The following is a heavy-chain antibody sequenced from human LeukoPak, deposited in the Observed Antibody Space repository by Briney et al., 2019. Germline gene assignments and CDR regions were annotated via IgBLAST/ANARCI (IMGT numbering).Heavy chain of an antibody. J-gene: IGHJ4*02. V-gene: IGHV3-7*01. CDR1: GVIFSSYW. Sequence: GGSLRLSCAASGVIFSSYWMSWVRQTPGKGPEWVANIKQDGSEKYYVDSVTGRFTISRDNAKNSLYLQMNSLRAEDTAVYYCARDVGPADYWGQGTLVTVSS. CDR2: IKQDGSEK. CDR3: ARDVGPADY.